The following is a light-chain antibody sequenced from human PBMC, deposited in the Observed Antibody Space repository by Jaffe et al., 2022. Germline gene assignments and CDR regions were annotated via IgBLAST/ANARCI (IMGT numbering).Light chain of an antibody. V-gene: IGLV2-23*02. CDR3: CSYGGRRGVV. CDR1: SSDVGSYNL. J-gene: IGLJ2*01. CDR2: EVG. Sequence: QSALTQPASVSGSPGQSITIPCIGTSSDVGSYNLVSWYQQFPGKAPKLILYEVGKRPSGLSKRFSGSKSGNTASLTISGLQAEDEADYYCCSYGGRRGVVFGEGTKLTVL.